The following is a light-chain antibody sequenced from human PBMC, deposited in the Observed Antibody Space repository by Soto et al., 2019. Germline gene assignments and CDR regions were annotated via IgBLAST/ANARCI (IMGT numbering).Light chain of an antibody. V-gene: IGLV1-40*01. J-gene: IGLJ1*01. Sequence: QSVLTQPPSVSGAPGQRVTISCIGSSSNIGAGYVVHWYQQLPGTAPKLLIYGNINRPSGVPDRFSGSKSDTSASLAITGLQAEDEADYYCQSYDSSLSGYVFGTGTKVTVL. CDR2: GNI. CDR3: QSYDSSLSGYV. CDR1: SSNIGAGYV.